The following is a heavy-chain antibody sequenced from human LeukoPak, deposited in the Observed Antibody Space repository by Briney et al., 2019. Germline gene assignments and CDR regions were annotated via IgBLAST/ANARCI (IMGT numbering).Heavy chain of an antibody. D-gene: IGHD3-10*01. J-gene: IGHJ4*02. V-gene: IGHV3-33*01. Sequence: GGSLRLSCAASGFTFSSYGMHWVRQAPGKGLEWVAVIWYDGSNKYYADSVKGRLTISRDNSKNTLYLQMNSLRAEDTAVYYCAREGSFEELFQKGGYFDYWGQGTLVTVSS. CDR3: AREGSFEELFQKGGYFDY. CDR1: GFTFSSYG. CDR2: IWYDGSNK.